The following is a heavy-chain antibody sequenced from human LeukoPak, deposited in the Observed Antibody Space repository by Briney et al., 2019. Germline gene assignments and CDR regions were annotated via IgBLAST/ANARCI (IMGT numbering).Heavy chain of an antibody. D-gene: IGHD5-18*01. Sequence: ASVKVSCKASGGTFSSYAITWVRQAPGQGLEWMGGIIPIFDTANYAQMFQGRVTITADESTSTVYMELSSLRSEDTAVYYCASPTRAGYSYGYRYWGQGTLVTVSS. J-gene: IGHJ4*02. CDR2: IIPIFDTA. CDR3: ASPTRAGYSYGYRY. CDR1: GGTFSSYA. V-gene: IGHV1-69*13.